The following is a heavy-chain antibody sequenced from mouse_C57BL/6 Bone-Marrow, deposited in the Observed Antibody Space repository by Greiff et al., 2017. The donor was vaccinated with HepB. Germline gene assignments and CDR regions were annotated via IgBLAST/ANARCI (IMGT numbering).Heavy chain of an antibody. J-gene: IGHJ2*01. Sequence: EVKLMESGGDLVKPGGSLKLSCAASGFTFSSYGMSWVRQTPDKRLEWVATISSGGSYTYYPDSVKGRFTISRDNATNTLYLQMSSLKSEDTAMYYCARHAGDYWGQGTTLTVSS. CDR1: GFTFSSYG. V-gene: IGHV5-6*01. CDR3: ARHAGDY. CDR2: ISSGGSYT.